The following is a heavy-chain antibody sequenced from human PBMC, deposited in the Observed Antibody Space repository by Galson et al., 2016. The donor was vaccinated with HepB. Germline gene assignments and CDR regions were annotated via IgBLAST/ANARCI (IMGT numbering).Heavy chain of an antibody. CDR1: GGTFSSYV. Sequence: SVKVSCKASGGTFSSYVISWVRQAPGQGLEWMGGIIPIFGTADYAQKFQGRVTITADESTSTAYMELSSLRAEDTAMYYCAREFSTGDYVWFDTWGQGTLVTVSS. J-gene: IGHJ5*02. V-gene: IGHV1-69*13. D-gene: IGHD4-17*01. CDR3: AREFSTGDYVWFDT. CDR2: IIPIFGTA.